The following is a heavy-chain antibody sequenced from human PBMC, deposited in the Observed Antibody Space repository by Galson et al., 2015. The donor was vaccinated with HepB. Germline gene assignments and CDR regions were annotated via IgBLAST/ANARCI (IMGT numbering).Heavy chain of an antibody. Sequence: SLRLSCAASGFTVSSNYMSWVRRAPGKGLEWVSVIYSGGSTYYADSVKGRFTISRHNSKNTLYLQMNSLRAEDTAVYYCARALWFGEFDYWGQGTLVTVSS. CDR1: GFTVSSNY. CDR2: IYSGGST. CDR3: ARALWFGEFDY. V-gene: IGHV3-53*04. J-gene: IGHJ4*02. D-gene: IGHD3-10*01.